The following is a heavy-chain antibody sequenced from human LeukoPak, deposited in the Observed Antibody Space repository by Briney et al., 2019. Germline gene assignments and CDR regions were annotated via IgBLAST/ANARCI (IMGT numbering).Heavy chain of an antibody. CDR3: ARDYESLEWLSITNWFDP. Sequence: SETLSLTCTVSGGSISSSSYYWGWIRQPPGKGLEWIGSIYYSGSTYYNPSLKSRVTISVDTSKNQFSLKLSSVTAADTAVYYCARDYESLEWLSITNWFDPWGQGTLVTVSS. D-gene: IGHD3-3*01. V-gene: IGHV4-39*07. J-gene: IGHJ5*02. CDR2: IYYSGST. CDR1: GGSISSSSYY.